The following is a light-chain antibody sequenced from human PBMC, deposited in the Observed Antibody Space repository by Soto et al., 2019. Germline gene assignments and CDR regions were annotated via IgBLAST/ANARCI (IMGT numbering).Light chain of an antibody. CDR1: QSVSSN. CDR3: QQYNNWPPLT. Sequence: EIVMTQSPATLSVSPGERATLSCRASQSVSSNVAWYQQKPGQASRLIIYGASTRATGIPARFSGSGSGTEFTLTISSLQSEDFAVYYCQQYNNWPPLTFGGGTKVEIK. CDR2: GAS. J-gene: IGKJ4*01. V-gene: IGKV3-15*01.